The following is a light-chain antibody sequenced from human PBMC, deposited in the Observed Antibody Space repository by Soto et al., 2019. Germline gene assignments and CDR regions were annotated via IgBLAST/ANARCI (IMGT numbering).Light chain of an antibody. J-gene: IGKJ1*01. V-gene: IGKV3-15*01. Sequence: EIVMTQSPATLSVSPGERATLFCRASQSVSSNLAWYQQKPGQAPRLLIYGASTRATGIPARFSGSRSGTEFTLTISSLQSEDFAVYYCQHYNNWPRTFGQGTKVEIK. CDR3: QHYNNWPRT. CDR1: QSVSSN. CDR2: GAS.